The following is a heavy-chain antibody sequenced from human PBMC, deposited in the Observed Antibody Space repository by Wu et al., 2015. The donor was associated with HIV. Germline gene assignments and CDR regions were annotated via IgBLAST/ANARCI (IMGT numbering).Heavy chain of an antibody. CDR3: ARGPEGVTTRLDAFDI. CDR2: INPSGGST. D-gene: IGHD4-17*01. J-gene: IGHJ3*02. CDR1: GYTFTSYY. V-gene: IGHV1-46*01. Sequence: QVQLVQSGAEVKKPGASVKVSCKASGYTFTSYYMHWVRQAPGQGLEWMGIINPSGGSTSYAQKFQGRVTMTRDTSISTAYMELSSLRSEDTAVYYCARGPEGVTTRLDAFDIWGQGTMVTVSS.